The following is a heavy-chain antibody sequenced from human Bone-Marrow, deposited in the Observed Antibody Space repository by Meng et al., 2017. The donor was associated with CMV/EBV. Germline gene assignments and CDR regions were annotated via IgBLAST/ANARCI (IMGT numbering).Heavy chain of an antibody. V-gene: IGHV3-7*01. CDR1: GFTFSSYW. J-gene: IGHJ4*02. D-gene: IGHD3-22*01. CDR3: AREGYYYDSSGYYPEPQYYFDY. Sequence: GGSLRLSCAASGFTFSSYWMSWVRQAPGKGLEGVANIKQDGSEKYYVDSVKGRFTISRDNAKNSLYLQMNSLRAEDTAVYYCAREGYYYDSSGYYPEPQYYFDYWGPRNLVHVAS. CDR2: IKQDGSEK.